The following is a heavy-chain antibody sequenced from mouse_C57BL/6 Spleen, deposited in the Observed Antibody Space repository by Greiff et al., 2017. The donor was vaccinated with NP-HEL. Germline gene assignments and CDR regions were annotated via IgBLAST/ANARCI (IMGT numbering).Heavy chain of an antibody. CDR1: GYTFTSYW. Sequence: QVQLQQPGAELVRPGSSVKLSCKASGYTFTSYWMHWVKQRPIQGLEWIGNIDPSDSETHYIQKFKDKATLTVDKSSSTAYMQLSSLTSEDSAVYYCARGITTVWYFDVWGTGTTVTVSS. V-gene: IGHV1-52*01. CDR3: ARGITTVWYFDV. CDR2: IDPSDSET. J-gene: IGHJ1*03. D-gene: IGHD1-1*01.